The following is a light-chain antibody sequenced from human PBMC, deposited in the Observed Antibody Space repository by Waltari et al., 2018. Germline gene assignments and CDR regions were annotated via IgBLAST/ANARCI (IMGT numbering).Light chain of an antibody. Sequence: DIQMTQSPSTLSASVGDRVPITCRVSENIANWLAWYQQRPGEAPNLLIFYASTLEKGVPSRFSGSGSGTEFTLTISSLQPDDFATYYCQHYSASSFTFGGGTKLEIK. CDR1: ENIANW. CDR2: YAS. V-gene: IGKV1-5*01. CDR3: QHYSASSFT. J-gene: IGKJ4*01.